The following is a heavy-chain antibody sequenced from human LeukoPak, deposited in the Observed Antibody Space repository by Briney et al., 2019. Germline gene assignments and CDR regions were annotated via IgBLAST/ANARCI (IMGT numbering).Heavy chain of an antibody. CDR2: IYYSGST. CDR3: AREGRPESSSWSGPFDY. V-gene: IGHV4-61*01. J-gene: IGHJ4*02. D-gene: IGHD6-13*01. CDR1: GGSISSSSYY. Sequence: SSETLSLTCTVSGGSISSSSYYWGWIRQPPGKGLEWIGYIYYSGSTNYSPSLQSRVTISLDTSKNQFSLKMSSVTAADTAVYYCAREGRPESSSWSGPFDYWGQGTLVTVSS.